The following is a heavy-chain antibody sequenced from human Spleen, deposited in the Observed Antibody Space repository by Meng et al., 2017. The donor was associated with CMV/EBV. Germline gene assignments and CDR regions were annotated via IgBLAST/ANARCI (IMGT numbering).Heavy chain of an antibody. CDR3: ARDSIAATPA. D-gene: IGHD6-13*01. Sequence: GESLKISCAASGFTFSSYWMSWVRQAPGKGLEWVANIKQDGSEKYYVDSVKGRFTISRDNAKNSLYLQMNSLRAEDTAVYYCARDSIAATPAWGQGTLVTVSS. J-gene: IGHJ5*02. V-gene: IGHV3-7*01. CDR1: GFTFSSYW. CDR2: IKQDGSEK.